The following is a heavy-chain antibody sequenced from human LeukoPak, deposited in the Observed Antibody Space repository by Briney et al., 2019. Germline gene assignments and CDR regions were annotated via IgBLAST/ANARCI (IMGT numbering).Heavy chain of an antibody. Sequence: GGSLRLSCAASGFTFNNYALTWVRQTPGKGLECVSAISGDGVSPYYADSVRGRFTISRDNSKNSLYLQMNSLRAEDTAVYYCAKDQAASGSYHPVFDYWGQGTLVTVSS. CDR2: ISGDGVSP. D-gene: IGHD1-26*01. CDR1: GFTFNNYA. CDR3: AKDQAASGSYHPVFDY. V-gene: IGHV3-23*01. J-gene: IGHJ4*02.